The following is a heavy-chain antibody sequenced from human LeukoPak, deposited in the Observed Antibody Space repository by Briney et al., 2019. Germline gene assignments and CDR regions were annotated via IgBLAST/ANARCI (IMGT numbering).Heavy chain of an antibody. CDR3: AREDDYGPEYFDL. V-gene: IGHV3-21*01. CDR1: GFTFSSYS. D-gene: IGHD4/OR15-4a*01. CDR2: ISSSSSYI. J-gene: IGHJ2*01. Sequence: GGSLRLSCAASGFTFSSYSMNWVRQAPGKGLEWVSSISSSSSYIYYADSVKGRFTISRDNAKNSLYLQMNSLRAEDTAVYYCAREDDYGPEYFDLRGRGTLVTVSS.